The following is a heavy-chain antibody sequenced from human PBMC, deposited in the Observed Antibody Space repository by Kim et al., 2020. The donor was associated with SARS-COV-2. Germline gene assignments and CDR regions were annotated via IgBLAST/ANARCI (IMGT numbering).Heavy chain of an antibody. J-gene: IGHJ4*02. CDR3: VLGSRSRTTVTDDGY. V-gene: IGHV3-23*01. CDR1: GFTFSSYA. D-gene: IGHD4-4*01. CDR2: ISGSGGST. Sequence: GGSLRLSCAASGFTFSSYAMSWVRQAPGKGLEWVSAISGSGGSTYYADSVKGRFTISRDNSKNTLYLQMNSLRAEDTAVYYCVLGSRSRTTVTDDGYWGQGTLVTVSS.